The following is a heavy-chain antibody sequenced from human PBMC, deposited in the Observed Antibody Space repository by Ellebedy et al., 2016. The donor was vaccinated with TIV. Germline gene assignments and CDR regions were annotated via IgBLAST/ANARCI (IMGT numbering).Heavy chain of an antibody. CDR3: ARSRSYYYYYMDV. CDR2: IIPIFGTA. V-gene: IGHV1-69*13. J-gene: IGHJ6*03. Sequence: SVKVSXKASGGTFSSYAISWVRQAPGQGLEWMGGIIPIFGTANYAQKFQGRVTITADESTSTAYMELSSLRSEDTAVYYCARSRSYYYYYMDVWGKGTTVTVSS. CDR1: GGTFSSYA.